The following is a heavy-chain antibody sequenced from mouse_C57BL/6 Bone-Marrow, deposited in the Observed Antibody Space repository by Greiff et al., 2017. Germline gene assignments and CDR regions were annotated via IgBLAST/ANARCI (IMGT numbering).Heavy chain of an antibody. CDR2: IYPRSGNT. CDR3: ARSDYGAWFAY. D-gene: IGHD1-1*01. J-gene: IGHJ3*01. CDR1: GYTFTSYG. V-gene: IGHV1-81*01. Sequence: QVQLQQSGAELARPGASVKLSCKASGYTFTSYGISWVKQRTGQGLEWIGEIYPRSGNTYYNEKFKGKATLTADKSSSTAYMELRSLTSADSAVYFCARSDYGAWFAYWGQGTLVTVSA.